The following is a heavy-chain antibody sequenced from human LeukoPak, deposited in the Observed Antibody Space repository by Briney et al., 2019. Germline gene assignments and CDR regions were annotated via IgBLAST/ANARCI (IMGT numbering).Heavy chain of an antibody. CDR1: GFTFSSYS. CDR2: ISSSSSYI. CDR3: ARLGGEGGSLSRTGFDY. V-gene: IGHV3-21*01. D-gene: IGHD3-16*01. Sequence: GGSLRLSCAASGFTFSSYSMNWVRQAPGKGLEWVSSISSSSSYIYYADSVKGRFTISRDNAKNSLYLQMNSLRAEDTAVYYCARLGGEGGSLSRTGFDYWGQGTLVTVSS. J-gene: IGHJ4*02.